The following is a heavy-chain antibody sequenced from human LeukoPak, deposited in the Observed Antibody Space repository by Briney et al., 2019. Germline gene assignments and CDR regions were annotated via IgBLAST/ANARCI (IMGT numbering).Heavy chain of an antibody. CDR3: AILTERLSVAGHDAFDI. V-gene: IGHV3-48*04. CDR1: GFTFSSYS. D-gene: IGHD6-19*01. Sequence: PGGSLRLSCAASGFTFSSYSMNWVRQAPGKGLEWVSYISSSSSTIYYADSVKGRFTISRDNAKNSLYLQMNSLRAEDTAVYYCAILTERLSVAGHDAFDIWGQGTMVTVSS. J-gene: IGHJ3*02. CDR2: ISSSSSTI.